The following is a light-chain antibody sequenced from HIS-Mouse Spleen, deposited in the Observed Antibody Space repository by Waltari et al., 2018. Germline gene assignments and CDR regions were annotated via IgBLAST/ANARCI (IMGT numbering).Light chain of an antibody. CDR2: GAS. CDR1: QSVSSSY. Sequence: EIVLTQSPGTLSLSPGERATLSCSASQSVSSSYLAWYQQKPGQAPRLLIYGASSRATGIPDRFSGSGSVTDFTLTISRLEPEDFAVYYCQQYGSSPFGGGTKVEIK. CDR3: QQYGSSP. V-gene: IGKV3-20*01. J-gene: IGKJ4*01.